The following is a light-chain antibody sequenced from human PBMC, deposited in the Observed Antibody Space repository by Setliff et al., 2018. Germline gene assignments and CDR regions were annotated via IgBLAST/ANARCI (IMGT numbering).Light chain of an antibody. Sequence: QSVLTQPPSVSGAPGQRVTISCTGSSSNIEAGYDVHWYQQLPGITPKLLIYDNSSRPSGVPDRFSGSNSGTAATLAITGLQAEDEADYYCQSYDSSLISYVFGPGTKVTVL. J-gene: IGLJ1*01. CDR1: SSNIEAGYD. CDR2: DNS. CDR3: QSYDSSLISYV. V-gene: IGLV1-40*01.